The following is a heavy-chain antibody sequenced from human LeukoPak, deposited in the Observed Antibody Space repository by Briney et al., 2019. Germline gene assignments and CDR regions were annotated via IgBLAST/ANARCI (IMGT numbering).Heavy chain of an antibody. CDR1: GGSVTSHY. J-gene: IGHJ4*02. CDR3: VRSVDYFDNTGPHMMFDY. D-gene: IGHD3-22*01. V-gene: IGHV4-59*02. CDR2: LYHTGIT. Sequence: SETLSLTCNVSGGSVTSHYWNWIRRPPGKGLEWIGYLYHTGITKYNPSLKSRFSMSVDTSKNQFFLKVNSVTAADTAVYHCVRSVDYFDNTGPHMMFDYWGQGSLVTVSS.